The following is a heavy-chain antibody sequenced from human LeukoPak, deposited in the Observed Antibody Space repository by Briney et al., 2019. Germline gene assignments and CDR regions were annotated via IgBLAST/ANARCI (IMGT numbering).Heavy chain of an antibody. CDR1: GFTFSTYA. J-gene: IGHJ4*02. Sequence: GGSLRLSCAASGFTFSTYAMSWFRQAPGKGLEWVSGISGSSGSTFYADSVKGRFTISRDNSKNTLYLQMSSLRAEDTAVYYCAKDQVATIGHFDYWGQGSLVTVPS. CDR3: AKDQVATIGHFDY. CDR2: ISGSSGST. V-gene: IGHV3-23*01. D-gene: IGHD5-12*01.